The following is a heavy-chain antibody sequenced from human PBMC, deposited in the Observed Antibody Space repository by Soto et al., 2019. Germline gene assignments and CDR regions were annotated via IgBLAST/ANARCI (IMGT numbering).Heavy chain of an antibody. D-gene: IGHD4-17*01. Sequence: QVQLQESGPGLVKPSQTLSLTCTVSGGSISSGGYYWSWIRQHPGKGLEWIGYIYYSGSTYYNPSLKSRFTISVDTSKNQFSLKLRSVTAGDTAVYYCARLDYGDYFIVVGWFDPWGQGTLVTVSS. CDR1: GGSISSGGYY. J-gene: IGHJ5*02. V-gene: IGHV4-31*03. CDR3: ARLDYGDYFIVVGWFDP. CDR2: IYYSGST.